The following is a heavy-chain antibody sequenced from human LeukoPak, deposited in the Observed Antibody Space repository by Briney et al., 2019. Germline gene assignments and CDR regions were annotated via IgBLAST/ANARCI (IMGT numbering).Heavy chain of an antibody. CDR1: GYTFTSYY. J-gene: IGHJ4*02. CDR3: ARGGGSGYYVGTFDY. D-gene: IGHD3-22*01. V-gene: IGHV1-46*01. CDR2: INPSGGST. Sequence: ASVKVSCKASGYTFTSYYMHWVRQAPGQGLEWMGIINPSGGSTSYALKFQGRVTMTRDTSTSTVYMELSSLRSEDTAVYYCARGGGSGYYVGTFDYWGQGTLVTVSS.